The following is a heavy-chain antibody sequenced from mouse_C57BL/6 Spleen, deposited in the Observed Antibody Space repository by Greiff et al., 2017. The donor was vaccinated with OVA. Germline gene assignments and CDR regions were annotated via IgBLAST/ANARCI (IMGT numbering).Heavy chain of an antibody. CDR1: GFTFSDYG. V-gene: IGHV5-17*01. Sequence: EVKVVESGGGLVKPGGSLKLSCAASGFTFSDYGMHWVRQAPEKGLEWVAYISSGSSTIYYADTVKGRFTISRDNAKNTLFLQMTSLRSEDTAMYYCARPFDGYYGYWGQGTTLTVSS. J-gene: IGHJ2*01. D-gene: IGHD2-3*01. CDR2: ISSGSSTI. CDR3: ARPFDGYYGY.